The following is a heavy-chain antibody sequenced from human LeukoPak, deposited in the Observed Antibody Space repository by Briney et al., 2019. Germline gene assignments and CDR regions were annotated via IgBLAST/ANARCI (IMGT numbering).Heavy chain of an antibody. J-gene: IGHJ4*02. CDR2: IYYSGST. D-gene: IGHD6-13*01. Sequence: SETLSLTCTVSDGSITSNAHYWGWIRQPPGKGLEWIGSIYYSGSTYYNPSLTSRITISVDTSKNQFFLKMTSLTVADTALYFCARRGRIATDPDDYWGQGTLVTVSS. CDR3: ARRGRIATDPDDY. V-gene: IGHV4-39*01. CDR1: DGSITSNAHY.